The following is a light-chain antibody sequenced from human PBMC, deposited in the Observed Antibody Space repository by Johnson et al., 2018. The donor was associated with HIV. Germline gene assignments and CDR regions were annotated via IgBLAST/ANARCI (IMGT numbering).Light chain of an antibody. CDR1: SSNIGNNY. CDR2: ENN. CDR3: GTWDNSLSARGV. Sequence: QSILTQPPSVSAAPGQKVTISCSGSSSNIGNNYVSWYQHLPGTAPKLLIYENNKRPSGIPDRFSGSKSGTSATLGITGLQTGDEADYYCGTWDNSLSARGVCGTGTKVTVL. J-gene: IGLJ1*01. V-gene: IGLV1-51*02.